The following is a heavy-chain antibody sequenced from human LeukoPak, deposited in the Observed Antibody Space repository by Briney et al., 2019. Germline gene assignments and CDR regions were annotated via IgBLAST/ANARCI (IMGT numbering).Heavy chain of an antibody. Sequence: PGGSLRLSCAASGFTFSTSALSWVRQAPGKGLEWVSNISPSAISTDYADSVKGRLTISRDNSKNTLYLQMNSLRADDTAVYYCARRESSGIAAYWGQGTLVTVSS. CDR1: GFTFSTSA. CDR3: ARRESSGIAAY. CDR2: ISPSAIST. D-gene: IGHD6-13*01. V-gene: IGHV3-23*01. J-gene: IGHJ4*02.